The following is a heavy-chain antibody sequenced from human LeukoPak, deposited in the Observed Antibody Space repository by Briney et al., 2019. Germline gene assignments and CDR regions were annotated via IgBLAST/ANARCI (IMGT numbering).Heavy chain of an antibody. CDR3: ARIERIERSPDY. V-gene: IGHV1-8*01. J-gene: IGHJ4*02. CDR1: GCTFTSYD. CDR2: MNPNSGNT. D-gene: IGHD2/OR15-2a*01. Sequence: ASVKVSCKASGCTFTSYDINWVRQATGQGLEWMGWMNPNSGNTGYAQKFQGRVTMTRNTSISTAYMELSSLRSEDTAVYYCARIERIERSPDYWGQGTLVTVSS.